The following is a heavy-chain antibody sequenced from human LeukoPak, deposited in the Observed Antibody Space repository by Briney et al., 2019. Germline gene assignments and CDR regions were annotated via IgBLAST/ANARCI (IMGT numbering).Heavy chain of an antibody. V-gene: IGHV3-74*01. CDR3: ARDRLWFGESSWAFDI. D-gene: IGHD3-10*01. Sequence: LPGGSLRLSCAASGFTFSSYWMHWVRQVPGKGLVWVSRITSEGSSTSYADSVKGRFTISRDNAKNTLYLQMNSLRAEDTAVYYCARDRLWFGESSWAFDIWGQGTMVTVSS. CDR1: GFTFSSYW. CDR2: ITSEGSST. J-gene: IGHJ3*02.